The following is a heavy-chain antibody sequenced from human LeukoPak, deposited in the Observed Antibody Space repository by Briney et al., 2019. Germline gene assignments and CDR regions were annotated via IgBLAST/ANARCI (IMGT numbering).Heavy chain of an antibody. D-gene: IGHD2-15*01. J-gene: IGHJ4*02. CDR1: GFTFSGYG. V-gene: IGHV3-23*01. CDR2: ISGSGGST. CDR3: AKGVGYCSGGSCQQFDY. Sequence: PGGSLRLSCAASGFTFSGYGMSWVRQAPGKGLKWVSAISGSGGSTYYADSVKGRITISRDNSKNTLHLQMNSLRAEDTAVYYCAKGVGYCSGGSCQQFDYWGQGTLVTVSS.